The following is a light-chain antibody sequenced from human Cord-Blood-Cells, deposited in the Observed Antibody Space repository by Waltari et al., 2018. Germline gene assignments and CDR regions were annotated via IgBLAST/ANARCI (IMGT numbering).Light chain of an antibody. CDR1: SSTIGNTP. Sequence: QSVLTQPPSVSAAPRPRVTTSCSGSSSTIGNTPVNWYQQLPGKAPKLLIYYDDLLPSGVSDRFSGSKSGTSASLAISGLQSEDEADYYCAAWDDSLNGYVFGTGTKVTVL. CDR3: AAWDDSLNGYV. CDR2: YDD. V-gene: IGLV1-36*01. J-gene: IGLJ1*01.